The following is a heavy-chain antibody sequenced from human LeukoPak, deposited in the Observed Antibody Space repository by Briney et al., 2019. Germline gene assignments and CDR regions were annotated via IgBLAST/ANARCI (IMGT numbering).Heavy chain of an antibody. CDR1: GGSFSSYY. CDR2: INHSGST. D-gene: IGHD5-18*01. J-gene: IGHJ6*04. Sequence: SETLSLTCAVYGGSFSSYYWSWIRQPPGKGLEWIGEINHSGSTNYNPSLKSRVTISVDTSKNQFSLKLSSVTAADTAVYYCARTAMTYYYYCGMDVWGKGTTVTVSS. V-gene: IGHV4-34*01. CDR3: ARTAMTYYYYCGMDV.